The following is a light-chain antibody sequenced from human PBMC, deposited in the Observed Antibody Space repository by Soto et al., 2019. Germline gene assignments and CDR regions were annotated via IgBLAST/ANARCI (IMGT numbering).Light chain of an antibody. CDR2: DVT. CDR3: SSYACTNMPVM. Sequence: QSALTQPPSASGSPGQSVTISCTGSSSDVGGYDFVSWYQQHPGKAPKLMIYDVTERPSGVPDRFSGSKSGNTASLTVSGLQADDEADYYCSSYACTNMPVMFGGGTKLTVL. V-gene: IGLV2-8*01. J-gene: IGLJ3*02. CDR1: SSDVGGYDF.